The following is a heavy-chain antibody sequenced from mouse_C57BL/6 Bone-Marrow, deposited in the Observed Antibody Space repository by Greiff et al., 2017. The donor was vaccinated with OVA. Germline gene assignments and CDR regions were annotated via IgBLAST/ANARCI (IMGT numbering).Heavy chain of an antibody. J-gene: IGHJ3*01. CDR1: GYTFTDYE. V-gene: IGHV1-15*01. D-gene: IGHD1-1*01. CDR3: TRHSGSSYRRFAY. Sequence: VQVVESGAELVRPGASVTLSCKASGYTFTDYEMHWVKQTPVHGLEWIGAIDPETGGTAYNQKFKGKAILTADKSSSTAYMELRSLTSEDSAVYYCTRHSGSSYRRFAYWGQGTLVTVSA. CDR2: IDPETGGT.